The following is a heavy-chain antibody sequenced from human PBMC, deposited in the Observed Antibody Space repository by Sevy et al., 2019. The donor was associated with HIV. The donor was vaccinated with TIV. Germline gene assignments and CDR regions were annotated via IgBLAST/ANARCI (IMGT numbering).Heavy chain of an antibody. CDR1: GFTFDDYA. J-gene: IGHJ5*01. CDR3: AKGIRYLTGWHSWFDS. CDR2: SSWNSGSI. V-gene: IGHV3-9*01. Sequence: GGSLRLSCVASGFTFDDYAMHWVRQAPGKGPEWVSGSSWNSGSIGYAESVKGRFTISRDNAKNSLYLQMNSLRVEDTALYYCAKGIRYLTGWHSWFDSWGQGTLVTVSS. D-gene: IGHD1-1*01.